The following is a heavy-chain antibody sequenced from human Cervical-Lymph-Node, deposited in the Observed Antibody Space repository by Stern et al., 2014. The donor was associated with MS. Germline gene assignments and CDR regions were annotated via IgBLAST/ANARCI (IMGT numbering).Heavy chain of an antibody. J-gene: IGHJ5*02. Sequence: MQLVESGAEVKKPGSSVNVSCKASGGTFSSSYAVSWVRQAPGQGLEWMGRIIPIIGLPNYAQKFQTRLTITADKSTSTVYMELSSLTSEDTAVYYCARGIVTNRPAATLHNLFDPWGQGTLVTVSS. V-gene: IGHV1-69*09. CDR1: GGTFSSSYA. D-gene: IGHD2-15*01. CDR2: IIPIIGLP. CDR3: ARGIVTNRPAATLHNLFDP.